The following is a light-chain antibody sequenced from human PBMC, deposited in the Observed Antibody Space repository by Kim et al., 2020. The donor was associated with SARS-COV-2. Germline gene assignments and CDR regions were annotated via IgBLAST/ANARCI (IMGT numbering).Light chain of an antibody. Sequence: QSVLTQPPSVSGAPGQRVTISCTGSSSNIGAGSDVHWYQQLPGTAPRLLIFGNNNRPSGVPDRFSGSKSGTSAPLAITGLQAEDESAYYCQSYDNSLSVWVFGGGTQLTVL. CDR2: GNN. V-gene: IGLV1-40*01. CDR3: QSYDNSLSVWV. J-gene: IGLJ3*02. CDR1: SSNIGAGSD.